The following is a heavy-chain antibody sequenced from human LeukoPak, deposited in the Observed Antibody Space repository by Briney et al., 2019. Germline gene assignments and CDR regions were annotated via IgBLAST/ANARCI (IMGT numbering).Heavy chain of an antibody. CDR2: GDYSGST. Sequence: SETLSLTCTVSGDSFTSVTDYWAWIRQPPGRGLEWIASGDYSGSTDYNPSLKSRVTISVDKSKNQFSLKLSSVTAADTAVYYCARDWQQLAYFDYWGQGTLVTVSS. J-gene: IGHJ4*02. D-gene: IGHD6-13*01. CDR1: GDSFTSVTDY. V-gene: IGHV4-39*07. CDR3: ARDWQQLAYFDY.